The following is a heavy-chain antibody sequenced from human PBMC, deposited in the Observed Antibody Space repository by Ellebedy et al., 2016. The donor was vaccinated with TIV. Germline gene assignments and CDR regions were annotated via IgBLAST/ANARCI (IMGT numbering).Heavy chain of an antibody. Sequence: SETLSLTCAVYGESFSGYYWSWVRQPPGKGLEWIGEVNQSGRTNYHPSLKSRVTISVDTSKNQFSLRLTSVTAADTAVYYCARGFYDWGNSYHFDHWGRGTLVTVSS. CDR3: ARGFYDWGNSYHFDH. CDR2: VNQSGRT. D-gene: IGHD2/OR15-2a*01. CDR1: GESFSGYY. J-gene: IGHJ4*02. V-gene: IGHV4-34*01.